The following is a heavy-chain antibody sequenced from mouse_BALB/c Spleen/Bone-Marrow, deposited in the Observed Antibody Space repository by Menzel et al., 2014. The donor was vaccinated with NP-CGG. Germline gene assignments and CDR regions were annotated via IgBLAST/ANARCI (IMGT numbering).Heavy chain of an antibody. J-gene: IGHJ4*01. CDR1: GYTFTSYY. CDR2: INPSNGGT. V-gene: IGHV1S16*01. Sequence: VQLQQSGAELVKPGASVKLSCKASGYTFTSYYMYWAKQRPGQGLEWFGEINPSNGGTNFNEKFKNKATLTVDKSSSTAYMQLSSLISEDSAVYYCSRGRRDALDYWGQGTSVTVSS. CDR3: SRGRRDALDY.